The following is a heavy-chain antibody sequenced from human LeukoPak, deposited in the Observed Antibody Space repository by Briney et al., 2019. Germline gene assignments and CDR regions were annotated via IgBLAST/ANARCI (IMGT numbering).Heavy chain of an antibody. CDR1: GFTFSSHA. V-gene: IGHV3-30-3*01. Sequence: PGRSLRLSCAASGFTFSSHAMHWVRQAPGKGLEWAAVISYDGSNKYYADSVKGRFTISRDNSKNTLYLQMNSLRAEDTAVYYCAGRKSRGFDYWGQGTLVTVSS. CDR2: ISYDGSNK. D-gene: IGHD2-15*01. CDR3: AGRKSRGFDY. J-gene: IGHJ4*02.